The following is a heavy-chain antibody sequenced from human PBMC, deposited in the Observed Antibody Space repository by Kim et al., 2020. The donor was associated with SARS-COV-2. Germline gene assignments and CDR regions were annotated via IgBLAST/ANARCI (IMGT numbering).Heavy chain of an antibody. V-gene: IGHV1-18*01. CDR3: ARAFFSTRPVLRFLEWSDIRSGDYGYYGMDV. Sequence: ASVKVSCKASGYTFTSYGISWVRQAPGQGLEWMGWISAYNGNTNYAQKLQGRVTMTTDTSTSTAYMELRSLRSDDTAVYYCARAFFSTRPVLRFLEWSDIRSGDYGYYGMDVWGQGTTVTVSS. D-gene: IGHD3-3*01. CDR1: GYTFTSYG. J-gene: IGHJ6*02. CDR2: ISAYNGNT.